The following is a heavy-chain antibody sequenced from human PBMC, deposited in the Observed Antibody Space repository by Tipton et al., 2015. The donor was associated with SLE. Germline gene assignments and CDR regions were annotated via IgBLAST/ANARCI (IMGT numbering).Heavy chain of an antibody. CDR3: ARRGLRFLELLRGWFDP. CDR2: INHSGST. CDR1: GGSFSGYY. J-gene: IGHJ5*02. D-gene: IGHD3-3*01. V-gene: IGHV4-34*01. Sequence: TLSLTCAVYGGSFSGYYWSWIRQPPGKGLEWIGEINHSGSTNYNPSLKSRVTISVDTSKNQFSLKLSSVTAADTAVYYCARRGLRFLELLRGWFDPWGQGTLVTVSS.